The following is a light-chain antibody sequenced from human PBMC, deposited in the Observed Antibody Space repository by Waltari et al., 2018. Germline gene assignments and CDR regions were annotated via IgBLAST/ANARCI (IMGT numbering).Light chain of an antibody. Sequence: DIKMTQSTSSLSASVGDRVTITCRASQSITSYLNWYQQKPGKAPKLLIYAASSLQSGVPSRFSGSGSGTDFTLTISSLQPEDFATYYCQQSYSTPTFGGGTKVEIK. CDR3: QQSYSTPT. J-gene: IGKJ4*01. V-gene: IGKV1-39*01. CDR2: AAS. CDR1: QSITSY.